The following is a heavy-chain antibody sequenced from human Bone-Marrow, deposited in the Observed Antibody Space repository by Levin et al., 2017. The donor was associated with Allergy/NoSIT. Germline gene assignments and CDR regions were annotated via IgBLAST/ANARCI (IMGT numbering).Heavy chain of an antibody. CDR2: IYWDDDK. J-gene: IGHJ5*02. D-gene: IGHD3-3*01. CDR1: GFSLSTSGVG. CDR3: AHRSWSHLPTKNRLDP. Sequence: SGPTLVKLPQTLTLTCTFSGFSLSTSGVGVDWIRQSPGKALEWLVLIYWDDDKLYSPSLNSRLTITKDTSKNQVFLTMTNMDPLDTATYYCAHRSWSHLPTKNRLDPWRQGIRVTVSS. V-gene: IGHV2-5*02.